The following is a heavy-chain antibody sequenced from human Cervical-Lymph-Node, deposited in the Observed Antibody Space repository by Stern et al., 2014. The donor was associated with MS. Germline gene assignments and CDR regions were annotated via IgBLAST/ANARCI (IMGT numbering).Heavy chain of an antibody. J-gene: IGHJ6*02. CDR1: GFTFSSYA. D-gene: IGHD5-18*01. V-gene: IGHV3-30*04. CDR2: ISYDGTDK. Sequence: VQLLESGGGVVQPGRSLRLSCAASGFTFSSYAMHWVRQAPGKGLAWVAFISYDGTDKYYADSVKGRFTISRDNSKNMVYLQMNSLRAEDTAVWYCARRQLWQQYYGMDVWGQGTMVTVSS. CDR3: ARRQLWQQYYGMDV.